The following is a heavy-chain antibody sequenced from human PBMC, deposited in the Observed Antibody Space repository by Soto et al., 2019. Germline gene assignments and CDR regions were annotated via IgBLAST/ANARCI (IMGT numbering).Heavy chain of an antibody. J-gene: IGHJ6*02. CDR3: ARCGLDYGMDV. Sequence: SATLSLTCPVSGESIATGAFYWRWIRLQSGNGPEWILSIFYAGKTNYNPSLQSRLTMSADTSRNQFSLNLTSVTAADTAVYYCARCGLDYGMDVWGQGTTVTVSS. V-gene: IGHV4-31*03. CDR1: GESIATGAFY. D-gene: IGHD3-16*01. CDR2: IFYAGKT.